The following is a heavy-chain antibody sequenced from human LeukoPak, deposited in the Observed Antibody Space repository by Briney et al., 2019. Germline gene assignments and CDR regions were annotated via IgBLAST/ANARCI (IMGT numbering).Heavy chain of an antibody. Sequence: PSETLSLTCTVSGDSISSYYWSWIRQPPGKGLEWIAYIYYSGSTNYNPSLKSRVTISVDTSKNQFSLKLSSVTAADTAVYYCTREGRGIAAAATRAGAAYYYYYYMDVWGKGTTVTVSS. D-gene: IGHD6-13*01. CDR3: TREGRGIAAAATRAGAAYYYYYYMDV. V-gene: IGHV4-59*12. CDR1: GDSISSYY. CDR2: IYYSGST. J-gene: IGHJ6*03.